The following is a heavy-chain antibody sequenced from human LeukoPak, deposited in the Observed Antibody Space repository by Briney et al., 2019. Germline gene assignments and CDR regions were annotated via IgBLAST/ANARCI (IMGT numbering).Heavy chain of an antibody. CDR1: GGSFSGYY. Sequence: SGTLSLTCAVYGGSFSGYYWSWIRQPPGKGLEWIGEINHSGSTNYNPSLKSRVTISVDTSKNQFSLKLSSVTAADTAVYYCASHFGISYDSSGLSHLGRLYNWFDPWGQGTLVTVSS. J-gene: IGHJ5*02. CDR2: INHSGST. V-gene: IGHV4-34*01. CDR3: ASHFGISYDSSGLSHLGRLYNWFDP. D-gene: IGHD3-22*01.